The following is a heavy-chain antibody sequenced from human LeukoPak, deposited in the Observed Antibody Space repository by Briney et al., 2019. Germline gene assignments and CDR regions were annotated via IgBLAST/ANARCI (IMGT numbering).Heavy chain of an antibody. CDR1: GFTFSSYG. CDR3: ARAKVGATNHFDY. CDR2: IYHSGST. J-gene: IGHJ4*02. D-gene: IGHD1-26*01. Sequence: PGGSLRLSCAASGFTFSSYGMHWVRQAPGKGLEWIGEIYHSGSTNYNPSLKSRVTISVDKSKNQFSLKLSSVTAADTAVYYCARAKVGATNHFDYWGQGTLVTVSS. V-gene: IGHV4-4*02.